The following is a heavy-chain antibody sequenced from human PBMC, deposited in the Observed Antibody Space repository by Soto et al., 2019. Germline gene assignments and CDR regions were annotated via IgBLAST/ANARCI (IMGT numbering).Heavy chain of an antibody. CDR3: ARQRTTVVTQAYFDH. CDR2: IYYIGRS. J-gene: IGHJ4*02. CDR1: VGSSTSRSYY. Sequence: SETLSLTCTVSVGSSTSRSYYWGWIRQPPGKGLEWIGGIYYIGRSYYNPSLKSRVTMSVDTSKNQFSLTLNSVTAADAAVYYCARQRTTVVTQAYFDHWGQGTLVTVSS. V-gene: IGHV4-39*01. D-gene: IGHD4-17*01.